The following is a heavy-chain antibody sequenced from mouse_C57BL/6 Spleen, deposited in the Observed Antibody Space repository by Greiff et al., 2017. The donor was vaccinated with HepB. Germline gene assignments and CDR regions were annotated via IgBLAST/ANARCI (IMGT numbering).Heavy chain of an antibody. D-gene: IGHD2-4*01. V-gene: IGHV1-81*01. CDR1: GYTFTSYG. Sequence: QVTLKVSGAELARPGASVKLSCKASGYTFTSYGISWVKQRTGQGLEWIGEIYPRSGNTYYNEKFKGKATLTADKSSSTAYMELRSLTSEDSAVYFCARRSGDYDAFFAYWGQGTLVTVSA. CDR3: ARRSGDYDAFFAY. J-gene: IGHJ3*01. CDR2: IYPRSGNT.